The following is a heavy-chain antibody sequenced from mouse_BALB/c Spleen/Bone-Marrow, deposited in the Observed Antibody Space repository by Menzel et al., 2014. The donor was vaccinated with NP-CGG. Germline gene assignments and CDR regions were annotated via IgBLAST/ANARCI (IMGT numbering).Heavy chain of an antibody. CDR3: ARGDGCGGYLGW. D-gene: IGHD3-3*01. V-gene: IGHV1S130*01. CDR1: GYTFTSSW. J-gene: IGHJ2*01. Sequence: VQLQQSGSVLVRPAASVKLSCKASGYTFTSSWMHWAKQTPGQGLEWIGEIHPNSGNTNYNEKFKGTATLTVDTSSSIAYVDLSSLTSEDGAVYWCARGDGCGGYLGWWGQGTTLTVAS. CDR2: IHPNSGNT.